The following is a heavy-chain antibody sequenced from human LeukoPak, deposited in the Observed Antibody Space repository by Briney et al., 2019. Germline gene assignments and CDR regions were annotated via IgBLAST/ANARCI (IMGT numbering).Heavy chain of an antibody. Sequence: PGGSLRLSCAASGFTFTSYSMNWVRQAPGKGLEWVSTISGGGGSTYYADSVKGRFTISRDNSKNTLYLQVNSLRAEDTAVYYCARYYYDSSGHFDYWGQGTLVTVSS. CDR3: ARYYYDSSGHFDY. CDR1: GFTFTSYS. J-gene: IGHJ4*02. V-gene: IGHV3-23*01. CDR2: ISGGGGST. D-gene: IGHD3-22*01.